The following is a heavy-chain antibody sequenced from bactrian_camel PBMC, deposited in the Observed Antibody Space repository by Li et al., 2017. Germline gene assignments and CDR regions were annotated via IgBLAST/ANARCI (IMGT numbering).Heavy chain of an antibody. Sequence: HVQLVESGGGSVPAGGSLNLSCAASGYTSSTYCMGWFRQAPGKEREGVARIDTDGTTTYADFVKGRFTISKDNAKKTLYLEMNNLTPEDSGLYYCATDEGVCGLWRTFPPTYWGQGTQVTVS. CDR3: ATDEGVCGLWRTFPPTY. CDR1: GYTSSTYC. D-gene: IGHD3*01. J-gene: IGHJ4*01. CDR2: IDTDGTT. V-gene: IGHV3S1*01.